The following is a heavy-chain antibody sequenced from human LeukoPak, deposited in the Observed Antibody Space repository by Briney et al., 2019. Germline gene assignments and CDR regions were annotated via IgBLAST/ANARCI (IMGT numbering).Heavy chain of an antibody. V-gene: IGHV4-59*01. CDR2: IYYSGST. J-gene: IGHJ6*03. D-gene: IGHD1-1*01. CDR1: GGSISSYY. CDR3: ARTMRNENYYYYYMDV. Sequence: SETLSLTRTVSGGSISSYYWSWIRQPPGKGLEWIGYIYYSGSTNYNPSLKSRVTISVDTSKNQFSLKLSSVTAADTAVYYCARTMRNENYYYYYMDVWGKGTTVTISS.